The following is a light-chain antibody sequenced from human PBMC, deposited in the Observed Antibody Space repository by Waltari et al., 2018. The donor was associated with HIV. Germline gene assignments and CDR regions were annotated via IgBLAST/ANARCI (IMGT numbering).Light chain of an antibody. J-gene: IGLJ2*01. CDR2: KDG. V-gene: IGLV3-1*01. Sequence: SYELTQPPSVSVSPGQTASIPCSGDKLGDKYACWYQQKPGQSPGLVIYKDGKRPSGIPERFSGFNSGNTATLTISGTQAMDEADYYCQAWDSDTPKVFGGGTKLTVL. CDR1: KLGDKY. CDR3: QAWDSDTPKV.